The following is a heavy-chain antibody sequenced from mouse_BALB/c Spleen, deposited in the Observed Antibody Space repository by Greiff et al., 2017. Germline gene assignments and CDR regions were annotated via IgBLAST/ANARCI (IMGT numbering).Heavy chain of an antibody. V-gene: IGHV1-4*01. D-gene: IGHD2-1*01. Sequence: VKLMESGAELARPGASVKMSCKASGYTFTSYTMHWVKQRPGQGLEWIGYINPSSGYTNYNQKFKDKATLTADKSSSTAYMQLSSLTSEDSAVYYCARGEGYGNYAAYWGQGTLVTVSA. CDR3: ARGEGYGNYAAY. CDR1: GYTFTSYT. J-gene: IGHJ3*01. CDR2: INPSSGYT.